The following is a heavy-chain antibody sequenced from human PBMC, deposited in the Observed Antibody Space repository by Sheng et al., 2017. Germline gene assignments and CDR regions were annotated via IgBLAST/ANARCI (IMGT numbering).Heavy chain of an antibody. Sequence: QVHLVQSGAQVKKPGASVRVSCKASGYSFSDYDINWVRQAAGQGLEWMGWMNPNSGNTHYAQKFQGRVTITRDTSISTAYMEVSSLRSEDTAVYYCARWGRGYSAYARSWGQGTLVTVSS. CDR1: GYSFSDYD. J-gene: IGHJ5*02. CDR2: MNPNSGNT. CDR3: ARWGRGYSAYARS. D-gene: IGHD5-12*01. V-gene: IGHV1-8*03.